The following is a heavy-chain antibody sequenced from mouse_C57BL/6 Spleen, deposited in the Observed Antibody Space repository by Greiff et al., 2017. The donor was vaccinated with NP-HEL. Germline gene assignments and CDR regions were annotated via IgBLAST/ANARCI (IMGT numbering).Heavy chain of an antibody. V-gene: IGHV5-9-1*02. J-gene: IGHJ1*03. CDR1: GFTFSSYA. Sequence: EVQVVESGEGLVKPGGSLKLSCAASGFTFSSYAMSWVRQTPEKRLEWVAYISSGGDYIYYADTVKGRFTISRDNARNTLYLQMSSLKSDDTAMYYCTRGEYYGSSFYWYFDVWGTGTTVTVAS. D-gene: IGHD1-1*01. CDR2: ISSGGDYI. CDR3: TRGEYYGSSFYWYFDV.